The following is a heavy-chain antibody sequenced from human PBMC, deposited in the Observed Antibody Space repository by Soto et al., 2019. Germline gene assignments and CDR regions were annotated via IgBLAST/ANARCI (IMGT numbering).Heavy chain of an antibody. V-gene: IGHV3-30-3*01. J-gene: IGHJ4*02. D-gene: IGHD1-7*01. CDR3: ARRTGTAPRFDY. CDR2: ISYDGSNH. CDR1: GFTFSEFE. Sequence: QVQLVESGGGVVQPGRSLRLSCLASGFTFSEFEMYWVRQAPGKGLDWASFISYDGSNHYYAGSVKGRFTVSRDNSKNTLFLLMNSLRPEDTAVYFCARRTGTAPRFDYWGQGTLVTVSS.